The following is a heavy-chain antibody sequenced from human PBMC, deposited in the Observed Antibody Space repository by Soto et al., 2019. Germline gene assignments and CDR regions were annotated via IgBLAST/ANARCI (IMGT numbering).Heavy chain of an antibody. D-gene: IGHD3-10*02. J-gene: IGHJ5*02. CDR1: GLSLSTSGEA. V-gene: IGHV2-5*02. CDR3: AHYVSTSPAGWFDP. Sequence: QITLKESGPTLVKPTQTLTLTCTFSGLSLSTSGEAVGWIRQPPGKALEGLALIYWDDDTRYNPTLKTRLTITKDTSKNQVVLTLTNMDPVDTATYYCAHYVSTSPAGWFDPWGQGILVTVSS. CDR2: IYWDDDT.